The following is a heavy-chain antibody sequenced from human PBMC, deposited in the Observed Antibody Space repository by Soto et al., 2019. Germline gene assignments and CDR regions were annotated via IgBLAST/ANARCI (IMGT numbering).Heavy chain of an antibody. J-gene: IGHJ6*02. D-gene: IGHD2-2*02. CDR1: GYTFTDYY. V-gene: IGHV1-2*02. CDR3: AKDQGGYMVSGMDV. CDR2: INPNSGAT. Sequence: ASAKVSCKASGYTFTDYYIYWLRQAPGHGLEWMGWINPNSGATNYTHNFQGRVTMTRDTSVRAAYMELSRLSSDDTAVYYCAKDQGGYMVSGMDVWGQGTTVTVSS.